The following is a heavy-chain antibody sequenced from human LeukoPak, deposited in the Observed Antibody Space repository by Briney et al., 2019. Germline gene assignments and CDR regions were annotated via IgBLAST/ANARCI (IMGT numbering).Heavy chain of an antibody. CDR1: GYTFTSYD. D-gene: IGHD3-10*01. J-gene: IGHJ6*02. CDR2: MNPNGGNT. Sequence: ASVKVSCKASGYTFTSYDINWVRQATGQGLEWMGWMNPNGGNTGYAQKFQGRVTMTRNTSISTAYMELSSLRSEDTAVYYCARVILVRGVIHYYYYGMDVWGQGTTVTVSS. CDR3: ARVILVRGVIHYYYYGMDV. V-gene: IGHV1-8*01.